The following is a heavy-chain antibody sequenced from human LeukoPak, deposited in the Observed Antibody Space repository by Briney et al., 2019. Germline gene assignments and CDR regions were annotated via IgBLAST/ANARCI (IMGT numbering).Heavy chain of an antibody. J-gene: IGHJ4*02. CDR2: ISSSSSYI. V-gene: IGHV3-21*04. D-gene: IGHD6-13*01. CDR3: ARDDSSSWYRRFDY. CDR1: GFSGFTFRSYA. Sequence: GGSLRLSCAASGFSGFTFRSYAMSWVRRAPGKGLEWVSSISSSSSYIYYADSVKGRFTISRDNAKNSLYLQMNSLRAEDTAVYYCARDDSSSWYRRFDYWGQGTLVTVSS.